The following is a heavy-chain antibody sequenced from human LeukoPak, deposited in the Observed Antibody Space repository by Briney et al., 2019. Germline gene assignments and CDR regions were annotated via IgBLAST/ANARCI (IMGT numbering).Heavy chain of an antibody. CDR1: GGTFSSYA. CDR2: IIPMFGTA. Sequence: ASVKVSCKASGGTFSSYAISWVRQAPGQGLEWMGGIIPMFGTANYAQKFQGRVTITTDESTSTAYMELSSLRSEDTAVYYCARALRFLEWLDAFDIWGQGTMVTVSS. D-gene: IGHD3-3*01. CDR3: ARALRFLEWLDAFDI. J-gene: IGHJ3*02. V-gene: IGHV1-69*05.